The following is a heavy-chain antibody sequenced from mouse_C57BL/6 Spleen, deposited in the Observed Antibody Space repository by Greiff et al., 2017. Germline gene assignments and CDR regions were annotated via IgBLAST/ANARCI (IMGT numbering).Heavy chain of an antibody. Sequence: QVQLQQPGAELVMPGASVKLSCKASGYTFTSYWMHWVKQRPGQGLEWIGEIDPSDSYTNYNQKFKGKSTLTVDKSSSTAYMQLSSLTSEDSAVYYCARPPHYYGSSYDWYFDVWGTGTTLTVSS. J-gene: IGHJ1*03. CDR3: ARPPHYYGSSYDWYFDV. CDR1: GYTFTSYW. V-gene: IGHV1-69*01. CDR2: IDPSDSYT. D-gene: IGHD1-1*01.